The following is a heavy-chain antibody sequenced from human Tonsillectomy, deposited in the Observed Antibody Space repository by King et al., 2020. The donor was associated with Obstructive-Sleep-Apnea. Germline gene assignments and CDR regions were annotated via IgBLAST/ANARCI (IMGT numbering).Heavy chain of an antibody. V-gene: IGHV3-30*03. D-gene: IGHD6-19*01. J-gene: IGHJ1*01. CDR2: ISNDGGNQ. Sequence: VQLVESGGGVVQPGRSLRLSCAASGFIFSSYGMNWVRQAPGKGLEWVAVISNDGGNQFYTDSVRGRFTISRDNSKNTMYLHMNSLRVDDTALYYCSVPYGRGRYVRYFRHWGQGTLVTVSS. CDR3: SVPYGRGRYVRYFRH. CDR1: GFIFSSYG.